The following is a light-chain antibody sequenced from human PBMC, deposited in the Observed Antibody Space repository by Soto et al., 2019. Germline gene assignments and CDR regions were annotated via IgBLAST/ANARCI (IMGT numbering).Light chain of an antibody. CDR2: DVS. J-gene: IGLJ2*01. V-gene: IGLV2-14*01. CDR3: SSYTSSSTLVV. Sequence: QSALTQPASVSGSPGQSITISCTGTSSDVGGYNYVSWYQQHPGKAPKPMIYDVSNRPPGVSNRFSGCKSGNTASLTISGLQSADEADYYCSSYTSSSTLVVFGGGTQLTVL. CDR1: SSDVGGYNY.